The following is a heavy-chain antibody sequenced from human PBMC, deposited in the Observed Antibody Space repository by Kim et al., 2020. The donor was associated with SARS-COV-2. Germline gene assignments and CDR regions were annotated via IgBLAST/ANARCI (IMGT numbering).Heavy chain of an antibody. Sequence: GGSLRLSCAASGFTFSSYGMHWLRQAPGKGLEWVAVISYDGSNKYYADSVKGRFTISRDNSKNTLYLQMNSLRAEDTAVYYCAAPHPTSSGYYYDGRGAFDIWGQGTMVTVSS. CDR1: GFTFSSYG. J-gene: IGHJ3*02. V-gene: IGHV3-30*03. CDR3: AAPHPTSSGYYYDGRGAFDI. D-gene: IGHD3-22*01. CDR2: ISYDGSNK.